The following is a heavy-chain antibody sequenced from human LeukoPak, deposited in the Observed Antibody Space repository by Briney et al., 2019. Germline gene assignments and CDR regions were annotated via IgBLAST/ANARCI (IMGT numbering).Heavy chain of an antibody. CDR2: ISGDGSGK. V-gene: IGHV3-74*01. CDR3: ARDSTATATDY. CDR1: GFTSSGYW. J-gene: IGHJ4*02. D-gene: IGHD4-17*01. Sequence: PGGSLRLSCAASGFTSSGYWMHWVRQHPARGLMWVSYISGDGSGKSYEDSVKGRFTISRDNAKNTVYLQMNSLRAEDTAVYYCARDSTATATDYWGQGALVTVSS.